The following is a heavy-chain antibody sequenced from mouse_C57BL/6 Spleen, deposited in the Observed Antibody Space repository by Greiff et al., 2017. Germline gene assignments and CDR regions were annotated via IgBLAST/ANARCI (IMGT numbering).Heavy chain of an antibody. J-gene: IGHJ4*01. Sequence: QVQLKQPGAELVKPGASVKVSCKASGYTFTSYWMHWVKQRPGQGLEWIGRIHPSDSDTNYNQKFKGKATLTVDKSSSTAYMQLSSLTSEDSAVYYCARKGSSYAMGYWGQGTSVTVSS. CDR3: ARKGSSYAMGY. CDR1: GYTFTSYW. D-gene: IGHD3-3*01. V-gene: IGHV1-74*01. CDR2: IHPSDSDT.